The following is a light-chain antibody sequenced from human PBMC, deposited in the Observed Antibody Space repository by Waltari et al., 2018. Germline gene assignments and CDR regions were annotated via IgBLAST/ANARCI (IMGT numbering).Light chain of an antibody. J-gene: IGKJ4*01. CDR2: DAS. V-gene: IGKV1-33*01. CDR3: QQFHSLLT. CDR1: QDINKY. Sequence: DIQMTQSPSSLSASVGDSVTITCQASQDINKYLNWYQQKPGKAPTLLIYDASNLETGVPSRFSGSGSGTTFTFTISSLQPEDIATYYCQQFHSLLTFGGGTKVEIK.